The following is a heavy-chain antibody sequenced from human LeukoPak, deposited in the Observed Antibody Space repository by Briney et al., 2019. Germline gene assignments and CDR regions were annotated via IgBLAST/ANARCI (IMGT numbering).Heavy chain of an antibody. D-gene: IGHD3-22*01. CDR1: GFTFSSYD. J-gene: IGHJ3*02. V-gene: IGHV3-13*01. Sequence: PGGSLRLSCAASGFTFSSYDMHWVRQATGKGLEWVSVIGTAGDTYYPGSVKGRFTISRENAKNSLYLQMNSLRAEDTAVYYCAKDLSHKYYYDSSGYYYVGDAFDIWGQGTMVTVSS. CDR3: AKDLSHKYYYDSSGYYYVGDAFDI. CDR2: IGTAGDT.